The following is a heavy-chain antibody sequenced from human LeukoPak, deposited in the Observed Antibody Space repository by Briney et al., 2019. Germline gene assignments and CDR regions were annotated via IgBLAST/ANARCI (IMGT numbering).Heavy chain of an antibody. D-gene: IGHD6-13*01. CDR1: GFTVTNYH. J-gene: IGHJ4*02. CDR2: ITGTGERP. Sequence: ASVKVSCKASGFTVTNYHMHWVRQAPGQGLEWVGLITGTGERPDYAQKFQGRVTVTCDTSTSTAYLELRSLKLEDTAVYYCARAPAGTLDFWGQGTLVTVSP. CDR3: ARAPAGTLDF. V-gene: IGHV1-46*01.